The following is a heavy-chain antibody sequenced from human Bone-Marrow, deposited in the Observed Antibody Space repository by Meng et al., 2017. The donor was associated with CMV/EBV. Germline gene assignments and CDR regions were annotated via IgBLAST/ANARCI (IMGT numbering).Heavy chain of an antibody. CDR2: IRYDGNNV. J-gene: IGHJ4*02. CDR1: GFSFNSYA. D-gene: IGHD6-6*01. V-gene: IGHV3-30*02. Sequence: GESLKISCAASGFSFNSYAMHRVRQPPGKGLEWVTFIRYDGNNVYYADSVKGRFTVSRDNSKNTLHLQMNRLRPEDTAVYYCAKGEYNSPSLLDYWGQGTLVTVSS. CDR3: AKGEYNSPSLLDY.